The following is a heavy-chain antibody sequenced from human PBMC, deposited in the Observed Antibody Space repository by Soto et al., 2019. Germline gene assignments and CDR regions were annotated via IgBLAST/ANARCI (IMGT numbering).Heavy chain of an antibody. CDR2: VYYTGAT. D-gene: IGHD4-17*01. CDR1: SGPDRSHN. V-gene: IGHV4-59*08. CDR3: VIQGIDYLHGLVDV. Sequence: QVQLQQSGPRLVKPSETLSLTCTVSSGPDRSHNWGWIRQPPGRGLEWIGYVYYTGATAYNPSLTSRVSISADTSTIDISLTLSSVPAADTALYYCVIQGIDYLHGLVDVWGQGNTVSVSS. J-gene: IGHJ6*02.